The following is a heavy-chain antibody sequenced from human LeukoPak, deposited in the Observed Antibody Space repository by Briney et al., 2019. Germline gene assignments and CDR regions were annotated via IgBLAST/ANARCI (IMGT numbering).Heavy chain of an antibody. J-gene: IGHJ5*02. CDR1: GGSISSYY. Sequence: SETLSLTCTVSGGSISSYYWSWIRQPAGKGLEWIGRIYTSGSTNYNPSLKSRVTMSVDTSKNQFSLKLNSVTAADPGVYYCARDQYYYGSGTPFDPWGQGTLVTVSS. V-gene: IGHV4-4*07. CDR2: IYTSGST. CDR3: ARDQYYYGSGTPFDP. D-gene: IGHD3-10*01.